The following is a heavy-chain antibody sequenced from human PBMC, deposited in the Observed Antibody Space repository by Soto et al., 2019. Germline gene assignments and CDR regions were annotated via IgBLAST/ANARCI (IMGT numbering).Heavy chain of an antibody. CDR2: ISGSGNTT. V-gene: IGHV3-23*01. J-gene: IGHJ6*03. Sequence: PGGSLRLSCAASGFTFTSYAMTWVRQAPGKGLEWVSAISGSGNTTYYADSVKGRFTISRDNSKNTLYLQMNSLRAEDTAVFYCTNIPAYQLLSNYYYYYMDVWGKGTTVTVSS. D-gene: IGHD2-2*01. CDR3: TNIPAYQLLSNYYYYYMDV. CDR1: GFTFTSYA.